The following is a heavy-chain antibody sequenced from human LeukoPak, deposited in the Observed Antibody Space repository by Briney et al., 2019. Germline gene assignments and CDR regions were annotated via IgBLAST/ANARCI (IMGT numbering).Heavy chain of an antibody. J-gene: IGHJ4*02. CDR2: ISSSSSYI. V-gene: IGHV3-21*01. CDR3: AREGTYNWNTLFDY. CDR1: GFTFSSYS. Sequence: PGGSLRLSCAASGFTFSSYSMNWVRQAPGKGLEWVSSISSSSSYIYYADSVKGRFTISRDNAKNSLYLQMNSLRAEDTAVYYCAREGTYNWNTLFDYWGQGTLVTVSS. D-gene: IGHD1/OR15-1a*01.